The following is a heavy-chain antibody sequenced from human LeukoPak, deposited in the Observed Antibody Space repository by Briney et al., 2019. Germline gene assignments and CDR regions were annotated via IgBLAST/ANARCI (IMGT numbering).Heavy chain of an antibody. CDR3: ARLLVGQWLVVDY. D-gene: IGHD6-19*01. CDR2: INHSGST. V-gene: IGHV4-34*01. CDR1: GGSFSGYY. J-gene: IGHJ4*02. Sequence: PSETLSLTCAVYGGSFSGYYWSWVRQPPGKGLEWIGEINHSGSTNYNPSLKSRVTISVDTSKNQFSLKLSSVTAADTAVYYCARLLVGQWLVVDYWGQGTLVTVSS.